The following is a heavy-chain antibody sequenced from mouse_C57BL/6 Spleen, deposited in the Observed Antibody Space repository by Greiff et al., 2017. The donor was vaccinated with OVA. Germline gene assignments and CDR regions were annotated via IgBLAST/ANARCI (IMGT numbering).Heavy chain of an antibody. CDR1: GYTFTSYW. D-gene: IGHD1-1*01. J-gene: IGHJ2*01. CDR2: IDPSDSYT. V-gene: IGHV1-69*01. CDR3: ARYGGKTGYYFDY. Sequence: QVQLQQSGAELVMPGASVKLSCKASGYTFTSYWMHWVKQRPGQGLEWIGEIDPSDSYTNYNQKFKGKSTLTVDKSSSTAYMQLSSLTSEDSAVYYCARYGGKTGYYFDYWGQGTTLTVSS.